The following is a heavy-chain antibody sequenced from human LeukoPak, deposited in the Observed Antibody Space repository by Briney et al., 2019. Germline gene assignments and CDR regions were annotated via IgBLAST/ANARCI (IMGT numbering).Heavy chain of an antibody. Sequence: HLGGSLRLSCAASGFTFSSYAMSWVRQAPGKGLEWVSAISGSGGSTYYADSVKGRFTISRDKSKNTVYLQMSSLRAEDTAVYYCAKALDWSRLHDAFDVWGQGTMVTVSS. J-gene: IGHJ3*01. CDR3: AKALDWSRLHDAFDV. V-gene: IGHV3-23*01. D-gene: IGHD3-9*01. CDR2: ISGSGGST. CDR1: GFTFSSYA.